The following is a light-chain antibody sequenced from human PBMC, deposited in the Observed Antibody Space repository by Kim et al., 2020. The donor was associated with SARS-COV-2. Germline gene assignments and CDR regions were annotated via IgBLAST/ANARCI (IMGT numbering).Light chain of an antibody. J-gene: IGKJ2*01. CDR2: GTS. CDR1: QSVSSNY. CDR3: QQYGSSPPFT. V-gene: IGKV3-20*01. Sequence: SPGERATLPCRASQSVSSNYLAWYQQRPGQAPRLLIYGTSTRATDIPDRFSGSGSGTDFTLTISRLEPEDFAVYYCQQYGSSPPFTFGQGTKLEI.